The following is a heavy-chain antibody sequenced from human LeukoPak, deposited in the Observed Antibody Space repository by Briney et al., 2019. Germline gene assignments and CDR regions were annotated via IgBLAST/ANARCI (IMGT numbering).Heavy chain of an antibody. V-gene: IGHV6-1*01. J-gene: IGHJ5*02. Sequence: SQTLSLTCVISGDSVSSNSAAWDWIRQSPSRGPEWLGRTYYRSKWYNDYAVSVKSRITINPDTSKNQFSLHLNSVTPEDTAVYYCAGYSYGVRPSWGQGTLVTVSS. CDR3: AGYSYGVRPS. CDR1: GDSVSSNSAA. CDR2: TYYRSKWYN. D-gene: IGHD5-18*01.